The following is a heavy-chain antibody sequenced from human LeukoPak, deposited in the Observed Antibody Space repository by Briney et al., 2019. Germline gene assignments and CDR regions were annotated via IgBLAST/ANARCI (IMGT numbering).Heavy chain of an antibody. V-gene: IGHV3-23*01. D-gene: IGHD5-18*01. CDR3: AKERTYSYGPDDAFDI. Sequence: GGSLRLSCEVSGLTFQNYWMTWVRQAPGKGLEWVSAISGSGGSTYYADSVKGRFTISRDNSKNTLYLQMNSLRAEDTAVYYCAKERTYSYGPDDAFDIWGQGTMVTVSS. CDR2: ISGSGGST. J-gene: IGHJ3*02. CDR1: GLTFQNYW.